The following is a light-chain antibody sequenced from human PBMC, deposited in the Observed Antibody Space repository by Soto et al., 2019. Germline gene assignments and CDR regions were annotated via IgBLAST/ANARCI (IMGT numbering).Light chain of an antibody. J-gene: IGLJ2*01. CDR2: DTT. CDR3: FLSYSSGRPV. Sequence: QAVVTQEPSLTVSPGGTVTLTCGSSTGAVTSGHYPSWFQQKPGQAPRTLIYDTTSKQSWTPARFSGSLLRGKAALTLSGAQLDDEADYYCFLSYSSGRPVFGGGTKVTVL. V-gene: IGLV7-46*01. CDR1: TGAVTSGHY.